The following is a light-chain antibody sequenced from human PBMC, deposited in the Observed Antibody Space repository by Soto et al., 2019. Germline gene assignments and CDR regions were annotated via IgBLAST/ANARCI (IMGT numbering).Light chain of an antibody. CDR1: QTISSW. CDR2: KAS. CDR3: QRYNSHSEA. J-gene: IGKJ1*01. Sequence: DIQMTQSPSTLSGSVGDRVTITCRASQTISSWLAWYQQKPGKAPKLLIYKASTLKSGVPSRFSGSGSGTEFTLTISSLQPYDFPTYDWQRYNSHSEAFGQGTKVDIK. V-gene: IGKV1-5*03.